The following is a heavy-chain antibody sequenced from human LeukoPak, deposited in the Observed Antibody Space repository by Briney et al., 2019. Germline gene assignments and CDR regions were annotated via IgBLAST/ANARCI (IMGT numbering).Heavy chain of an antibody. Sequence: GGSLRLSCAASGFTFGSYAMSWVRQAPGKGLEWVSAISGSGGSTYYADSVKGRFTISRDNSKNTLYLQMNSLRAEDTAVYYCAKFQAERYYYYYGMDVWGQGTTVTVSS. D-gene: IGHD1-1*01. V-gene: IGHV3-23*01. CDR2: ISGSGGST. CDR3: AKFQAERYYYYYGMDV. CDR1: GFTFGSYA. J-gene: IGHJ6*02.